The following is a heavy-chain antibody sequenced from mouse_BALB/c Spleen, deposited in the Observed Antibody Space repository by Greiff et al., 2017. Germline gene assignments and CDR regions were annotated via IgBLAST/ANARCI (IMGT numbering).Heavy chain of an antibody. V-gene: IGHV14-4*02. Sequence: VQLKQSGAELVRSGASVKLSCTASGFNIKDYYMHWVKKRPEQGLEWIGWIDPENGDTEYAPKFQGEATMTADTSSNTAYLQLRSLTSEDTAVYYCNDYCGAMDYWGQGTSVTVSS. CDR2: IDPENGDT. J-gene: IGHJ4*01. CDR1: GFNIKDYY. D-gene: IGHD1-1*01. CDR3: NDYCGAMDY.